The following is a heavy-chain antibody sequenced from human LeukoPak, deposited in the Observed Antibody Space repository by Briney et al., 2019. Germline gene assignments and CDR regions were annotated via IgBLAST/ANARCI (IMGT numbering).Heavy chain of an antibody. Sequence: SETLSLTCTVSGDSINSFYWSWIRQPAGKGLEWIGTINYGRSPYYNPSLRSRVTISLDTSKNQFSLKLSSVTAADTAMYYCAREKIGTGTILGKDYYYMDVWGKGTTVTVSS. V-gene: IGHV4-59*12. J-gene: IGHJ6*03. CDR3: AREKIGTGTILGKDYYYMDV. CDR2: INYGRSP. D-gene: IGHD1-1*01. CDR1: GDSINSFY.